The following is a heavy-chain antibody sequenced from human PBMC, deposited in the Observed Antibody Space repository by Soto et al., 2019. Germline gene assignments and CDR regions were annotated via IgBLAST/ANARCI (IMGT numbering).Heavy chain of an antibody. J-gene: IGHJ5*02. D-gene: IGHD2-21*02. V-gene: IGHV1-69*01. CDR3: ASSQAYCGGDCYPGNWCDP. Sequence: QVQLVQSGAEVKKPGSSVKVSCKASGGTFSSYAISWVRQAPGQGLEWMGGIIPIFGTANYAQKFQGRVTITADESTSTAYMELSSLRSEDTAVYYCASSQAYCGGDCYPGNWCDPWGQGTLVTVSS. CDR2: IIPIFGTA. CDR1: GGTFSSYA.